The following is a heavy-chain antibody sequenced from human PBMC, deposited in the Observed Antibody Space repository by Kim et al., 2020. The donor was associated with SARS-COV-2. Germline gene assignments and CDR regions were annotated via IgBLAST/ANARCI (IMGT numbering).Heavy chain of an antibody. CDR2: ISQSGAT. V-gene: IGHV4-34*01. Sequence: SETLSLTCGVYGGSFSGYHWSWIRQPPGKGLEWIGHISQSGATKSTPSLQSRVAISVDTSKNQFSLKVNSVTAADTAVYFCARGRAGVVPSPILGLGPHYYYYTLDVWGQGTTVTVSS. CDR1: GGSFSGYH. J-gene: IGHJ6*02. D-gene: IGHD3-3*01. CDR3: ARGRAGVVPSPILGLGPHYYYYTLDV.